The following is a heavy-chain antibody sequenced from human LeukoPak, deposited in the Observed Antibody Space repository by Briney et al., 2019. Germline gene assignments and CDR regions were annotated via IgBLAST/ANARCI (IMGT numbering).Heavy chain of an antibody. D-gene: IGHD3-10*01. V-gene: IGHV3-9*01. CDR1: GFTFDDYA. CDR2: ISWNSGSI. J-gene: IGHJ4*02. CDR3: AKDIGDRRRGIDY. Sequence: GGSLRLSCAASGFTFDDYAMHWVWQAPGKGLEWVSGISWNSGSIGYADSVKGRFTISRDNAKNSLYLQMNSLRAEDTALYYCAKDIGDRRRGIDYWGQGTLVTVSS.